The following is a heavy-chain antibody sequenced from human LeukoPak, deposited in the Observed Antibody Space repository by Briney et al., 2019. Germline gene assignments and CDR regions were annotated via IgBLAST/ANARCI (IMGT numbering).Heavy chain of an antibody. J-gene: IGHJ5*02. Sequence: GGSLRLSCTASGFIFNNFGLMWVRQAPGKGLGWVSAISNDGGGTTCADFVKGRFTISRDNSKNTLFLQMNSLRAEDTALYYCAKGSSGYFADLWGQGTLVTVSS. D-gene: IGHD3-22*01. CDR2: ISNDGGGT. CDR3: AKGSSGYFADL. CDR1: GFIFNNFG. V-gene: IGHV3-23*01.